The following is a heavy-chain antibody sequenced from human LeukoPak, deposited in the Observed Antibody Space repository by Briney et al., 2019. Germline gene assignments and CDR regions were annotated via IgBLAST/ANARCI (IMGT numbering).Heavy chain of an antibody. D-gene: IGHD6-19*01. J-gene: IGHJ4*02. CDR2: ISAYNGNT. V-gene: IGHV1-18*01. CDR1: GYTFTSYG. Sequence: ASVKVSCKASGYTFTSYGISWVRRAPGQGLEWMGWISAYNGNTNYAQKLQGRVTMTTDTSTSTAYMELRSLRSDDTAVYYCARVGAVAGTHPLRYWGQGTLVTVSS. CDR3: ARVGAVAGTHPLRY.